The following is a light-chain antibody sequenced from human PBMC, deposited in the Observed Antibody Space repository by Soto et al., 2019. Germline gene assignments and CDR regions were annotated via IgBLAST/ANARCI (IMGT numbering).Light chain of an antibody. CDR2: GAS. Sequence: EIVLTQSPGTLSLSPGERATLSCRASQSVSSSYLAWYQQKPGQAPRLLIYGASSRATGIPDRFSGSGSGTDFTLTISSLEPEDFAVYDCQQYCSSLFTFGPRTKVDIK. CDR1: QSVSSSY. J-gene: IGKJ3*01. V-gene: IGKV3-20*01. CDR3: QQYCSSLFT.